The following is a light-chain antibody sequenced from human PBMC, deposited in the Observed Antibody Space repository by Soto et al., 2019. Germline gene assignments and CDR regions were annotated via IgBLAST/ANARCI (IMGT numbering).Light chain of an antibody. CDR3: CSYAGSSPV. CDR2: EGS. V-gene: IGLV2-23*01. CDR1: SSDVGSYNL. J-gene: IGLJ2*01. Sequence: QSALTQPASVSGSPGQSITISCTGNSSDVGSYNLVSWYQQHPGKAPKLMIYEGSKRPSGVSNRFSGSKSGNTASLTISGLQAEDDADYYCCSYAGSSPVFGGGTKLTVL.